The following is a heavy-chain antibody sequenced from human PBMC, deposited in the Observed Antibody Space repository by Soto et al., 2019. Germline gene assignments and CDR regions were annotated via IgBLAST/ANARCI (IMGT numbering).Heavy chain of an antibody. CDR2: MLYSGNT. V-gene: IGHV4-39*01. D-gene: IGHD3-3*01. Sequence: PSETLSLTCSVSGASIINGFYYWAWIRQSPGKGLEWIGSMLYSGNTYYKPSLQSRVSISVDTSKNQFTLRLNSVTATDTAIYYCTRHAPYDGFDYWGQGTLVTVSS. CDR3: TRHAPYDGFDY. J-gene: IGHJ4*02. CDR1: GASIINGFYY.